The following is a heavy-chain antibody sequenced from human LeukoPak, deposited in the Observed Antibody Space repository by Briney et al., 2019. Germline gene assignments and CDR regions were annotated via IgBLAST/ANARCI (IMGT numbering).Heavy chain of an antibody. CDR3: ARGPRYCSSTSCYAAFDY. J-gene: IGHJ4*02. V-gene: IGHV3-64*01. CDR1: RFTFSSYA. D-gene: IGHD2-2*01. Sequence: GGSLRLSCAASRFTFSSYAMHWVRQAPGKGLEYVSAISSNGGSTYYANSVKGRFTISRDNSKNTLYLQMGSLRAEDMAVNYCARGPRYCSSTSCYAAFDYWGQGTLVTVSS. CDR2: ISSNGGST.